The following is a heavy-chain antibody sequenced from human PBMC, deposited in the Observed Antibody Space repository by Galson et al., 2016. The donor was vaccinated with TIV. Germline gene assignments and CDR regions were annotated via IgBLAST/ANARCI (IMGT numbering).Heavy chain of an antibody. J-gene: IGHJ4*02. CDR3: ATFAACGGDCYYFDY. CDR2: IIPHVGIA. CDR1: GGTFSSNI. V-gene: IGHV1-69*10. D-gene: IGHD2-21*02. Sequence: SVKVSCKASGGTFSSNIINWIRQAPGQGLEWMGGIIPHVGIAKYAQRLKGRVTITADKSTNTAYMEMSSLRSEDTAMYYCATFAACGGDCYYFDYWGQGNLVTVSS.